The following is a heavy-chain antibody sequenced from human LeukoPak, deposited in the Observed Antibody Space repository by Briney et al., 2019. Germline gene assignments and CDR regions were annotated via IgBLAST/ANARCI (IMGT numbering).Heavy chain of an antibody. J-gene: IGHJ5*02. D-gene: IGHD6-13*01. V-gene: IGHV4-39*07. Sequence: SETLSLTCTVSGGSISSSTYCWGWIRQPPGKGLEWIGSMSYSGSTYYNPSLKSRVTISVDTSKNQFSLKLSSVTAADTAVYYCARPNLYSSSHRNNWSDPWGQGTLVTVSS. CDR1: GGSISSSTYC. CDR3: ARPNLYSSSHRNNWSDP. CDR2: MSYSGST.